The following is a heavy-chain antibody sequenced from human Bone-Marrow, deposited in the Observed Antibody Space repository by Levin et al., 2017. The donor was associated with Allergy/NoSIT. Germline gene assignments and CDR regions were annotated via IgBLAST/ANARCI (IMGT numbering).Heavy chain of an antibody. CDR3: ARDATAMVAITNNWFDP. D-gene: IGHD5-18*01. V-gene: IGHV4-30-4*01. J-gene: IGHJ5*02. Sequence: LRLSCTVSGGSISSGDYYWSWIRQPPGKGLEWIGYIYYSGSTYYNPSLKSRVTISVDTSKNQFSLKLSSVTAADTAVYYCARDATAMVAITNNWFDPWGQGTLVTVSS. CDR2: IYYSGST. CDR1: GGSISSGDYY.